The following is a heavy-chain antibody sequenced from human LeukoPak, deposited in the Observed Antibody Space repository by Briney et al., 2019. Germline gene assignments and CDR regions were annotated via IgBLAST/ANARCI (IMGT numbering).Heavy chain of an antibody. V-gene: IGHV3-11*04. Sequence: GGSLRLSCAASGFTFSDYYMSWIRQAPGKGLEWVSYISSSGSTIYYADSVKGRFTISRDNAKNSRYLQMNSLRAEDTAVYYCARSFRDTAPDVWGKGTTVTVSS. J-gene: IGHJ6*04. CDR3: ARSFRDTAPDV. D-gene: IGHD5-18*01. CDR2: ISSSGSTI. CDR1: GFTFSDYY.